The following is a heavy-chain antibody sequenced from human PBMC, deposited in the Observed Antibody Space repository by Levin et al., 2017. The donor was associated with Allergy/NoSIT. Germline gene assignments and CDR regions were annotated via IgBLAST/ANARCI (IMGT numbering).Heavy chain of an antibody. V-gene: IGHV4-39*01. CDR1: GGSISSSTYY. CDR3: ARRDKWLERGYFDY. Sequence: NPSETLSLTCTVSGGSISSSTYYWGWIRQPPGMRLEWIGTIYYSGSTYYNPSLKSRVTISVDTSKNQFSLKLSSVTAADTAVYYCARRDKWLERGYFDYWGQGTLVTVSS. D-gene: IGHD6-19*01. J-gene: IGHJ4*02. CDR2: IYYSGST.